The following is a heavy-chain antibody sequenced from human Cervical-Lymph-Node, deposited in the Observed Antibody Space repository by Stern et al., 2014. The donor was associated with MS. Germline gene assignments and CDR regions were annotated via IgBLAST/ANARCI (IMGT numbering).Heavy chain of an antibody. CDR1: GFSFSSYG. Sequence: QLVQSGGGVVQPGRSLRLSCAASGFSFSSYGMYWVRQAPGKGLEGVSVIWHDGKNEYYADSVKGRFTISRDNAKSTVYLQMNSLRDEDTAVYFCARHPAAAGTGVHLEYWGQGTLVIVSS. CDR2: IWHDGKNE. CDR3: ARHPAAAGTGVHLEY. V-gene: IGHV3-33*01. D-gene: IGHD6-13*01. J-gene: IGHJ4*02.